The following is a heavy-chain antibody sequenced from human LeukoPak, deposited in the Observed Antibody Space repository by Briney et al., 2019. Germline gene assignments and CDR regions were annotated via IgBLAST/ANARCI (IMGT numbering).Heavy chain of an antibody. CDR2: INHSGST. J-gene: IGHJ6*02. Sequence: SETLSLTCTVAGGSISGGDYYWSWIRQPPGKGLEWIGEINHSGSTNYNPSLKSRVTISVDTSKNQFSLKLSSVTAADTAVYYCARGLYDNYYYGMDVWGQGTTVTVSS. D-gene: IGHD3-9*01. CDR1: GGSISGGDYY. CDR3: ARGLYDNYYYGMDV. V-gene: IGHV4-34*01.